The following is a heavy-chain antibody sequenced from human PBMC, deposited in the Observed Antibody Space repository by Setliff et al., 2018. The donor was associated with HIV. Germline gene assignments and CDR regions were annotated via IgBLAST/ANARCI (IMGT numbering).Heavy chain of an antibody. CDR1: GITFGNAW. V-gene: IGHV3-15*01. Sequence: SLRLSCAVSGITFGNAWMSWVRQAPGKGLEWVGRIKSKADGGATDYAAPVEGRFSISRDDSTNMLYLQMNSLETEDTAVYYCTTGTRLVDWGQGALVTVSS. CDR2: IKSKADGGAT. D-gene: IGHD2-21*01. CDR3: TTGTRLVD. J-gene: IGHJ4*02.